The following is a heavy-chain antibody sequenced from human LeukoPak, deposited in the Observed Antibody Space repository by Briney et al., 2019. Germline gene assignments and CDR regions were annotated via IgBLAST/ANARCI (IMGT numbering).Heavy chain of an antibody. V-gene: IGHV4-31*03. Sequence: PSETLSLTCTVSGGSISSGGYYWSWIRQHPGKGLEWIGYIYYSGSTYYNPSLKSRVTISVDTSKNQFSLKLSSVTAADTAVYYCARVVVPPAIPDTHFDHWGQGTLVTVSS. CDR3: ARVVVPPAIPDTHFDH. J-gene: IGHJ4*02. CDR2: IYYSGST. D-gene: IGHD2-2*02. CDR1: GGSISSGGYY.